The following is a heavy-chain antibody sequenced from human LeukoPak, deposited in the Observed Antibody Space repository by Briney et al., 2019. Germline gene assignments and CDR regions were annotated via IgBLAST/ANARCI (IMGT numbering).Heavy chain of an antibody. D-gene: IGHD1-26*01. V-gene: IGHV3-23*01. Sequence: PGGSLRLSCAASGFTFSSYAMSWVRQAPGKGLEWVSAISGSGGSTYYADSVEGRFTISRDNSKNTLYLQMNSLRAEDTAVYYCAKQLGRRIVGATIDYWGQGTLVTVSS. CDR1: GFTFSSYA. CDR3: AKQLGRRIVGATIDY. CDR2: ISGSGGST. J-gene: IGHJ4*02.